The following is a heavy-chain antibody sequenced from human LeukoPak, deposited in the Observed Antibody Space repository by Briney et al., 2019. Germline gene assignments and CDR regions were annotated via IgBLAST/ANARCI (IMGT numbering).Heavy chain of an antibody. CDR3: ARETSVAGTGADY. J-gene: IGHJ4*02. V-gene: IGHV1-69*13. CDR1: GGTFSSYA. CDR2: IIPIFGTA. D-gene: IGHD6-19*01. Sequence: ASVTVSCKASGGTFSSYAISWVRQAPGQGLEWMGGIIPIFGTANYAQKFQGRVTITADESTSTAYMELSSLRSEDTAVYYCARETSVAGTGADYWGQGTLVTVSS.